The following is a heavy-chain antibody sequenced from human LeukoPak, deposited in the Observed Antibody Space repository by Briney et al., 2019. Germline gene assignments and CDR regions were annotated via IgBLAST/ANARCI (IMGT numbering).Heavy chain of an antibody. Sequence: SETLSLTCTVSGGSISSSSYYWGWIRQPPGKGLEWIGSIYYSGSTYYNPSLKSRVTISVDTSKNQFSLKLSSVTAADTAVYYCARRSQDARWVTDYWGQGTLVTVSS. CDR1: GGSISSSSYY. J-gene: IGHJ4*02. CDR3: ARRSQDARWVTDY. D-gene: IGHD2-21*02. CDR2: IYYSGST. V-gene: IGHV4-39*01.